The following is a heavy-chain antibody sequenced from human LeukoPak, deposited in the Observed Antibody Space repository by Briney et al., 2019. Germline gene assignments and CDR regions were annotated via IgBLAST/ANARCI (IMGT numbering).Heavy chain of an antibody. V-gene: IGHV1-69*01. J-gene: IGHJ6*03. D-gene: IGHD2-2*01. CDR3: ARGSIVVVPAAKGGYYYYYYMDV. Sequence: SVKVSCKASGGTFSSYAISWVRQAPGQGLEWMGGIIPIFGTANYAQKFQGRVTITADESTSTAYMELSSLRSEDTAVYYCARGSIVVVPAAKGGYYYYYYMDVWGKGTTVTDSS. CDR2: IIPIFGTA. CDR1: GGTFSSYA.